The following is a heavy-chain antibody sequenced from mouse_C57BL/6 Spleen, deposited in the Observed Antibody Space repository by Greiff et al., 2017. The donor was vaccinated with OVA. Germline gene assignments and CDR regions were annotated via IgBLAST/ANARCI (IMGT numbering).Heavy chain of an antibody. CDR1: GYAFTNYL. Sequence: VKLQESGAELVRPGTSVKVSCKASGYAFTNYLIEWVKQRPGQGLEWIGVNNPGSGGNNYNEKFKGKATLTADKSSSPDYMQLSSLTSEDYAVYFCARGGSITTVFDYWGQGTTLTVSS. CDR3: ARGGSITTVFDY. V-gene: IGHV1-54*01. D-gene: IGHD1-1*01. CDR2: NNPGSGGN. J-gene: IGHJ2*01.